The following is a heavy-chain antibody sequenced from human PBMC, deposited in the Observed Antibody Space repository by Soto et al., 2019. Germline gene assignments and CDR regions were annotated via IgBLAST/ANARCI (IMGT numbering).Heavy chain of an antibody. V-gene: IGHV4-31*03. CDR1: GGSISSGGYY. D-gene: IGHD3-10*01. Sequence: PSETLSLTCTVSGGSISSGGYYWSWIRQHPGKGLEWIGYIYYSGSTYYNPSLKSRVTISVDTSKNQFSLKLSSVTAADTAVYWCARGYYGSGNYYNPPLGMDVWGQGTTVTGSS. J-gene: IGHJ6*02. CDR2: IYYSGST. CDR3: ARGYYGSGNYYNPPLGMDV.